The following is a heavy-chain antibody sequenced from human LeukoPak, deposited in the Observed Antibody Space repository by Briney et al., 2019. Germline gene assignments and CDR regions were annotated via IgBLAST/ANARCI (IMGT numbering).Heavy chain of an antibody. D-gene: IGHD6-6*01. V-gene: IGHV3-21*01. CDR3: ARDRGAAPPNWFDP. CDR2: ISSSSSYI. CDR1: GFTFSSYS. Sequence: PGGSLRLSCAASGFTFSSYSMNWVRQAPGKGLEWVSSISSSSSYIYYADSVKRRFTISRDNAKNSLYLQMNSLRAEDTAVYYCARDRGAAPPNWFDPWGQGTLVTVSS. J-gene: IGHJ5*02.